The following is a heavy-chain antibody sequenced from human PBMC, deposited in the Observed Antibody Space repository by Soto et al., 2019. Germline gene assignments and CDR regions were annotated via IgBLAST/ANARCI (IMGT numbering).Heavy chain of an antibody. Sequence: SETLSLTCTVSGGSISSCGYYWSWIRQHPGKGLEWIGYIYYSGSTYYNPSLKSRVTISVDTSKNQFSLKLSSVTAADTAAYYCARGRAYYYDSSGYSVDYCGQGTLVTVSS. CDR3: ARGRAYYYDSSGYSVDY. D-gene: IGHD3-22*01. V-gene: IGHV4-31*03. CDR2: IYYSGST. CDR1: GGSISSCGYY. J-gene: IGHJ4*02.